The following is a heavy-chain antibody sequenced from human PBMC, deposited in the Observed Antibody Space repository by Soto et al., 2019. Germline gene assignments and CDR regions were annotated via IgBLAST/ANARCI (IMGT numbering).Heavy chain of an antibody. J-gene: IGHJ4*02. D-gene: IGHD3-10*02. CDR3: SQRFSPPAGYLFGCPKY. V-gene: IGHV3-23*01. CDR1: GFPFTHCA. Sequence: EVQVLESGGGMVQPGGSLRLSCAASGFPFTHCAMTWVRQAPGKGLEWVSGISGGGDTTYYADSVKGRLTISRDKSRNKVYLQSNRLRADEAALDYCSQRFSPPAGYLFGCPKYWGQRTLVTVSA. CDR2: ISGGGDTT.